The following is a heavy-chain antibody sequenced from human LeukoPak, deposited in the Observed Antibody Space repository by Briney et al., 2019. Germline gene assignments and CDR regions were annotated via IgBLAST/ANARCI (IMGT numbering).Heavy chain of an antibody. CDR2: IYYSWST. Sequence: PSDTLSLTCTVCGGSLSHYYWSWIRQPPGKGLEWSGYIYYSWSTNYNPSLKSRVTISVDTSKNQFSLKLSSVTAADTAVYYCARWGYYDSSANLDYWGQGTLVTVSS. V-gene: IGHV4-59*07. CDR3: ARWGYYDSSANLDY. CDR1: GGSLSHYY. D-gene: IGHD3-22*01. J-gene: IGHJ4*02.